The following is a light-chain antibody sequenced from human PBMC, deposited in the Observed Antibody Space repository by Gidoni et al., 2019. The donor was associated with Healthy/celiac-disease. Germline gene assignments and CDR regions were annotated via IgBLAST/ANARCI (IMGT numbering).Light chain of an antibody. CDR1: QSVSSY. CDR3: QQRSNWPPPIT. V-gene: IGKV3-11*01. Sequence: EIVFTPSPATLSLSPGERATLPCRASQSVSSYLAWYQQKPGQAPRLLIYDATNRPTGIPARFSGSGSGTDFTLTISSLEPEDYAVDYCQQRSNWPPPITFGQGTQLEIK. J-gene: IGKJ5*01. CDR2: DAT.